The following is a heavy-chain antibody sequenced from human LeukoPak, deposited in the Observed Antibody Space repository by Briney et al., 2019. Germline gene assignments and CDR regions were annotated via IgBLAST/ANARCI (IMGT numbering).Heavy chain of an antibody. J-gene: IGHJ5*02. V-gene: IGHV3-30*02. Sequence: GGSLRLSCAASGFTFSSYAMHWVRQAPGKGLEWVAFIHSDGSNKHYADSVKGRFTISRDNAKNSLYLQLNSLRAEDTAVYYCARVLHRRNYDSSDYYGSWGQGTLVTVSS. CDR3: ARVLHRRNYDSSDYYGS. D-gene: IGHD3-22*01. CDR2: IHSDGSNK. CDR1: GFTFSSYA.